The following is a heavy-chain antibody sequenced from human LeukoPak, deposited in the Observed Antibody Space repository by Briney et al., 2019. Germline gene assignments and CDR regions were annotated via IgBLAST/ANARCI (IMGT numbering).Heavy chain of an antibody. CDR3: AKHKQTVWELPGY. J-gene: IGHJ4*01. CDR2: ISSNGGST. CDR1: GFTFSSYA. Sequence: GGSLRLSCAASGFTFSSYAMHWVRQAPGKGLEYVSAISSNGGSTYYANSVKGRFTISRDNAKNSLYLQMNSLRAEDTAVYYCAKHKQTVWELPGYWGQGTLVTVSS. V-gene: IGHV3-64*01. D-gene: IGHD1-26*01.